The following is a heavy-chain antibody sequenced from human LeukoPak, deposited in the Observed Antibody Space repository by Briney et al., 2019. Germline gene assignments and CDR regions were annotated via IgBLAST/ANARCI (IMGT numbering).Heavy chain of an antibody. CDR1: GFTFSTYS. D-gene: IGHD4-17*01. CDR2: ISYDGSNK. V-gene: IGHV3-30*03. CDR3: ARELDDYGDKVADY. Sequence: QAGGSLRLSCAASGFTFSTYSMNWVRQAPGKGLEGVAVISYDGSNKYYPHSVKGRSTISRDNSKNTLYLQMNSLRAEDTAVYYCARELDDYGDKVADYWGQGTLVTVSS. J-gene: IGHJ4*02.